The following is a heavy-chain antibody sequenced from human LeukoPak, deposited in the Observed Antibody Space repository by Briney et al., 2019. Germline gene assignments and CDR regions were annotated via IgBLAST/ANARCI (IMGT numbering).Heavy chain of an antibody. V-gene: IGHV1-2*02. CDR3: ARGRDGSATYRYYYHAMDV. Sequence: ASVKVSCQASGYTFSGHYVHWVRQAPGQGLEWMGCFKPHSAGTDYAQKFKGRVTMTRDTSTSTDYMEMSSLSSDDTAVYYCARGRDGSATYRYYYHAMDVWGRGTPVTVPS. D-gene: IGHD3-10*01. J-gene: IGHJ6*02. CDR1: GYTFSGHY. CDR2: FKPHSAGT.